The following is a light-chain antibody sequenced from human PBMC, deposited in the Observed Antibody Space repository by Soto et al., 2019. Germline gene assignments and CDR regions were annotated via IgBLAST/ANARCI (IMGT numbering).Light chain of an antibody. V-gene: IGKV3-15*01. CDR3: QQYNNWPRT. CDR1: QSVSSN. J-gene: IGKJ1*01. Sequence: EIVMTQSPATLSVSPGERATLSCRASQSVSSNLAWYQQKPDQAPRLLIYGASTRATGIPARFSGSGSGTEFTLTSSSLQSEDCAVYYCQQYNNWPRTFGQGTKVEIK. CDR2: GAS.